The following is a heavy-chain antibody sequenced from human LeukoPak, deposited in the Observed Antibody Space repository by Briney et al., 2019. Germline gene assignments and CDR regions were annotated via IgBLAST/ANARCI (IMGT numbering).Heavy chain of an antibody. Sequence: GGSLRLSCAASGFTFTSYSMNWVRQAPGKGLEWVSTISGGGGSTFYADSVKGRFTISRDNSKNTLYLQVNSLRAEDTAVYYCAKGGKWDVTPFDYWGQGTLVTVSS. V-gene: IGHV3-23*01. D-gene: IGHD1-26*01. J-gene: IGHJ4*02. CDR3: AKGGKWDVTPFDY. CDR1: GFTFTSYS. CDR2: ISGGGGST.